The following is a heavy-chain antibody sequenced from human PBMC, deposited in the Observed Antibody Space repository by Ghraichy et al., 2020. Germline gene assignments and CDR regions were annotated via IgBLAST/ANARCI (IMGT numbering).Heavy chain of an antibody. J-gene: IGHJ4*02. Sequence: GGSLRLSCAASGFTFSSYAMSWVRQAPGKGLEWVSAISGSGGSTYYADSVKGRFTISRDNSKNTLYLQMNSLRAEDTAVYYCAKDRRVWQLVGYFDYWGQGTLVTVSS. D-gene: IGHD6-6*01. CDR2: ISGSGGST. CDR3: AKDRRVWQLVGYFDY. V-gene: IGHV3-23*01. CDR1: GFTFSSYA.